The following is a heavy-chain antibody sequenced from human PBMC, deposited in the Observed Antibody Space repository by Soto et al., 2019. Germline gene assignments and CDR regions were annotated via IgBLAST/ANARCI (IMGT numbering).Heavy chain of an antibody. D-gene: IGHD4-17*01. CDR3: TRDYGTPHYYYYYGMDV. CDR1: GFTFGDYA. CDR2: IRSKAYGGTT. V-gene: IGHV3-49*03. Sequence: GGSLRLSCTASGFTFGDYAMSWFRQAPGKGLEWVGFIRSKAYGGTTEYAASVKGRFTISRDDSKSIAYLQMNSLKTEDTALYYFTRDYGTPHYYYYYGMDVWGQGTTVTVS. J-gene: IGHJ6*02.